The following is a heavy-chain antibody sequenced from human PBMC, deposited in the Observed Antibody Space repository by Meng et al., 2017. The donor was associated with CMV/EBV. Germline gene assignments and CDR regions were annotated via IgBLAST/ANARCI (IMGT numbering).Heavy chain of an antibody. CDR2: INPSGGST. CDR3: ARGVVVVVAATPWTGGMDV. D-gene: IGHD2-15*01. V-gene: IGHV1-46*01. CDR1: GYTFTSYY. J-gene: IGHJ6*02. Sequence: ASVKVSCKASGYTFTSYYMHWVRQAPGQGLEWMGIINPSGGSTSYAQKFQGRVTITTDESTSTAYMELSSLRSEDTAVYYCARGVVVVVAATPWTGGMDVWGQGTTVTVSS.